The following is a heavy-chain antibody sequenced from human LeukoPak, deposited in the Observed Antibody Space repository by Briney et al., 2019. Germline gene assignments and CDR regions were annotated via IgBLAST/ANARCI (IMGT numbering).Heavy chain of an antibody. V-gene: IGHV3-23*01. CDR3: AKDRLPDGRWSLDY. CDR1: GFTFSSYA. CDR2: ISGSGGST. J-gene: IGHJ4*02. D-gene: IGHD6-13*01. Sequence: GGSLRLSCAASGFTFSSYAMSWVRQAPGKGLEWVSSISGSGGSTYYADAVKGRFAISRDNSKNTLYLQMNSLSAEDRAVYYCAKDRLPDGRWSLDYWGQGTLVTVSS.